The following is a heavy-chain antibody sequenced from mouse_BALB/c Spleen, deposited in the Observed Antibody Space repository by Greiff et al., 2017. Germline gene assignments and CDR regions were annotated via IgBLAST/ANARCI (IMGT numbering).Heavy chain of an antibody. CDR2: IRNKANGYTT. V-gene: IGHV7-3*02. CDR3: ARDRPTVVARNWYFDV. D-gene: IGHD1-1*01. CDR1: GFTFTDYY. J-gene: IGHJ1*01. Sequence: EVQLVESGGGLVQPGGSLRLSCATSGFTFTDYYMSWVRQPPGKALEWLGFIRNKANGYTTEYSASVKGRFTISRDNSQSILYLQMNTLRAEDSATYYCARDRPTVVARNWYFDVWGAGTTVTVSS.